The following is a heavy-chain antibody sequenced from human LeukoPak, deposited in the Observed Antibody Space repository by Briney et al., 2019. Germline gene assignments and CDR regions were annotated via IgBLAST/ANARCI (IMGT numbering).Heavy chain of an antibody. V-gene: IGHV3-15*01. CDR1: GFTFSNAW. Sequence: PGGSLRLSYAASGFTFSNAWMSWVRQAPGEGLEWVGRIKSKTDGGTTDYAAPVKGRFTISRDDSKNTLYLQMNSLKTEDTAVYYCTTEYDFWSGYSTYYFDYWGQGTLVTVSS. CDR2: IKSKTDGGTT. CDR3: TTEYDFWSGYSTYYFDY. D-gene: IGHD3-3*01. J-gene: IGHJ4*02.